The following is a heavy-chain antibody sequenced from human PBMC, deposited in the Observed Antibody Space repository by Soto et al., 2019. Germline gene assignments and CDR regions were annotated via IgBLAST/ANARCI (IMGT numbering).Heavy chain of an antibody. D-gene: IGHD2-15*01. CDR1: GFTFSSYA. Sequence: GSLRLSCAASGFTFSSYAMHWVRQAPGKGLEWVAVISYDGSNKYYADSVRGRFSISTDSSKNALYLQMNSLRAEDSAVYYCVREPRYCSGGSCSIMGDAFDIWGQGTMVTVSS. CDR3: VREPRYCSGGSCSIMGDAFDI. V-gene: IGHV3-30*14. CDR2: ISYDGSNK. J-gene: IGHJ3*02.